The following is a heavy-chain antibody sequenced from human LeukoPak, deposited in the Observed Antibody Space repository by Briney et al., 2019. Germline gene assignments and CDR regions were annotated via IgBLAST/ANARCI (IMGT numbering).Heavy chain of an antibody. D-gene: IGHD3-3*01. Sequence: GRSLRLSCAASGFTFSSYGMHWVRQAPGKGLEWVAVISYDGSNKGYADSVKGRFTLSRDNSKNTLYLHMNSLRAEDTAVYYCARGILPYYDFWSGYWDYYYYGMDVWGQGTTVTVSS. V-gene: IGHV3-30*03. J-gene: IGHJ6*02. CDR1: GFTFSSYG. CDR2: ISYDGSNK. CDR3: ARGILPYYDFWSGYWDYYYYGMDV.